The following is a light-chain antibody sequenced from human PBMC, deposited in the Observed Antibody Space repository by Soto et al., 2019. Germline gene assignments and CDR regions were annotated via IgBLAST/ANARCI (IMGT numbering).Light chain of an antibody. CDR1: SSDIGGYNY. Sequence: QSVLTQAPSASGSPGQSVTTSCTGTSSDIGGYNYVSWYQQHPGKAPKLMIYEVTKRPSGVPDRFSGSKSGNTASLTVSGLQAEDEADYYCSSYAGSNNLGVFGTGTKVTVL. J-gene: IGLJ1*01. CDR3: SSYAGSNNLGV. CDR2: EVT. V-gene: IGLV2-8*01.